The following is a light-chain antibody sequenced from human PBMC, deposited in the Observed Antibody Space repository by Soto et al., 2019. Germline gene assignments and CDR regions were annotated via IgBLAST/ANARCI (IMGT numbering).Light chain of an antibody. V-gene: IGKV2-28*01. Sequence: DIVMTQSPLSLPVTPGEPASISCRSSQSLLHSNGYNYLDWYLQKPGQSPQLLIYAASSLQTGVPSRFTGSGSGTEFTLTIDSLQPEDFATYYCQQSYTTPRITFGQGTRLEIK. J-gene: IGKJ5*01. CDR3: QQSYTTPRIT. CDR1: QSLLHSNGYNY. CDR2: AAS.